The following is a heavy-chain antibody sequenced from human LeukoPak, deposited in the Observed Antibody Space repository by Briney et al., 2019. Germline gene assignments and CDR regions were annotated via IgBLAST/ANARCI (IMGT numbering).Heavy chain of an antibody. CDR3: ARQFYESRSPHAKYFQQ. J-gene: IGHJ1*01. CDR1: GGSISSSSYY. Sequence: SETLSLTCSVSGGSISSSSYYWGWIRQAPGRGLEWIANIYYSGSTYYSPSLKSRVTISVDTSKNQFSLKLNSVTAADTAVYYCARQFYESRSPHAKYFQQWDQGTLVTVSS. CDR2: IYYSGST. D-gene: IGHD3-22*01. V-gene: IGHV4-39*01.